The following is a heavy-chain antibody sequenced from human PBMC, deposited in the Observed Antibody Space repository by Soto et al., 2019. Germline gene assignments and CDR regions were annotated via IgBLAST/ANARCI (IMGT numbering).Heavy chain of an antibody. J-gene: IGHJ6*02. V-gene: IGHV4-59*01. CDR3: ARDLWGYCGTDCYPLDV. CDR2: LHNSGST. D-gene: IGHD2-21*02. Sequence: SVTLSLTCTLSGGSISRYYWSSIPQPPGKGLEWIGNLHNSGSTIYNPSLKSRVTISVDMSQNQFSLNLNYVTAADTAVYYCARDLWGYCGTDCYPLDVWGQGTTVTVS. CDR1: GGSISRYY.